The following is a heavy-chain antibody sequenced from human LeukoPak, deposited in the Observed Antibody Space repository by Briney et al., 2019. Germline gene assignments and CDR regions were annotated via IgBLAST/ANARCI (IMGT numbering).Heavy chain of an antibody. D-gene: IGHD4-23*01. CDR3: ARHPYGGNSDFDY. V-gene: IGHV4-59*08. J-gene: IGHJ4*02. Sequence: SETLSLTCTVSGGSISSYYWSWTRNPPRSRPERNGYIYYSGSTKYHPSLKSRVTISVDTSHNQVPLRLSSVAAADTAVYYCARHPYGGNSDFDYWGQGILVTVSS. CDR1: GGSISSYY. CDR2: IYYSGST.